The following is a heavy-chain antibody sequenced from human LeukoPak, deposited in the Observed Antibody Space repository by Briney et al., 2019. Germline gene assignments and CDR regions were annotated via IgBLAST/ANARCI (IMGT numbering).Heavy chain of an antibody. CDR1: GFTFSSYW. D-gene: IGHD3-3*01. CDR2: INTDGSST. J-gene: IGHJ4*02. CDR3: ARETEPHEYNDFWSGYSDY. Sequence: GGSLRLTCAASGFTFSSYWMHWVRQAPGKGLVWVSRINTDGSSTAYADSVKGRFTISRDNAKNTLYLQMTSLKAEDTAVYYCARETEPHEYNDFWSGYSDYWGQGTLVTVSS. V-gene: IGHV3-74*01.